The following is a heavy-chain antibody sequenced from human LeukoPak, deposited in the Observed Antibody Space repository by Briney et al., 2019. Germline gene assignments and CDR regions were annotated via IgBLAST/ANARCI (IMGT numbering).Heavy chain of an antibody. D-gene: IGHD6-13*01. V-gene: IGHV3-30*02. J-gene: IGHJ5*02. CDR2: IRYDGSNK. Sequence: GGSLRLSCAASGFTFSSYGMHWVRQAPGKGLEWVAFIRYDGSNKYYADSVKGRFTISRDNAKNTLYLQMNSLRAEDTAVYYCARDRIAAAGRGWFDPWGRGTLVTVSS. CDR1: GFTFSSYG. CDR3: ARDRIAAAGRGWFDP.